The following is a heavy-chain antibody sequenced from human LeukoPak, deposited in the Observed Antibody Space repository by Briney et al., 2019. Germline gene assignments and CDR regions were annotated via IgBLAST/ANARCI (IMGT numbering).Heavy chain of an antibody. V-gene: IGHV4-59*01. J-gene: IGHJ2*01. Sequence: SETLSLTCAVYGGSFSSYYWSWIRQPPGKGLEWIGYIYYSGSTNYNPSLKSRVTISVDTSKNQFSLKLSSVTAADTAVYYCARGLSSSSYWYFDLWGRGTLVTVSS. CDR2: IYYSGST. CDR1: GGSFSSYY. CDR3: ARGLSSSSYWYFDL. D-gene: IGHD6-6*01.